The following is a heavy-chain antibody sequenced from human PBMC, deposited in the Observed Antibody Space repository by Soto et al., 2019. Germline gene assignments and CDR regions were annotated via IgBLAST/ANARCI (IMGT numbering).Heavy chain of an antibody. CDR3: ARDWGHYYGSGSFPSPHPSDI. V-gene: IGHV1-2*04. CDR1: GYTFTDYY. J-gene: IGHJ4*02. D-gene: IGHD3-10*01. Sequence: QVQLVQSGAEVKKPGASVKVSCKASGYTFTDYYLHWVRQAPGQGLEWMGWINPNSGGTHYAQKFQGWVTMTRDTSITTAYIEPNRLTSDDTAVYYCARDWGHYYGSGSFPSPHPSDIWGQGTLVTVSS. CDR2: INPNSGGT.